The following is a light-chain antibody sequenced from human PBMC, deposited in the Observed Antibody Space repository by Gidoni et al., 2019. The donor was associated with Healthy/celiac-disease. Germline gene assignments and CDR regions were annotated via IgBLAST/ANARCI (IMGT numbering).Light chain of an antibody. Sequence: EIVFTPSPSPLSLSPGERATLSCRARQRVSSYLAWYQQKPGQAPRLLIYDASNRATGIPARFSGSGSGTDLTLTISSLEPEDFAVYYCQQRSNWPLTFXGXTKVEIK. CDR2: DAS. CDR1: QRVSSY. J-gene: IGKJ4*01. CDR3: QQRSNWPLT. V-gene: IGKV3-11*01.